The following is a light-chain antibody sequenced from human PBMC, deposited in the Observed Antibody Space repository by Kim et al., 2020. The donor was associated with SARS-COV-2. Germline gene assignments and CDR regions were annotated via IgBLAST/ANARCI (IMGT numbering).Light chain of an antibody. J-gene: IGLJ2*01. Sequence: ALGQTVRITCQGDRLTSYYASWYQQKPGQAPVLVIYGENNRPSGIPDRFSGSRSGDTASLTITGAHSEDEADYYCNSRDTSGNPVVFGGGTQLTVL. CDR2: GEN. CDR3: NSRDTSGNPVV. V-gene: IGLV3-19*01. CDR1: RLTSYY.